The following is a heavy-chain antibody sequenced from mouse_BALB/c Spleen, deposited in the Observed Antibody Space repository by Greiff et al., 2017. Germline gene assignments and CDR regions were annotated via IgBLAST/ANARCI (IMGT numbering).Heavy chain of an antibody. Sequence: EVMLVESGGGLVKPGGSLKLSCAASGFTFSSYTMSWVRQTPEKRLEWVATISSGGSYTYYPDSVKGRFTISRDNAKNTLYLQMSSLKSEDTAMYYCTREELYYGYDGGGAVAAMDDWGQGTSVTVSS. CDR2: ISSGGSYT. CDR1: GFTFSSYT. CDR3: TREELYYGYDGGGAVAAMDD. D-gene: IGHD2-2*01. J-gene: IGHJ4*01. V-gene: IGHV5-6-4*01.